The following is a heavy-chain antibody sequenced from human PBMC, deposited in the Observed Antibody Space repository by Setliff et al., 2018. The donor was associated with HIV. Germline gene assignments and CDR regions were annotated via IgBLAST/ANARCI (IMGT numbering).Heavy chain of an antibody. Sequence: GGSLRLSCAASGFTFSNYGLHWVRQAPGKGPEWVAFIKYDGSDKYYADSVKSRFTISRDNSKNTLYLQMNSLRPDDTAAYYCAKGDNGHCDSTSCRDFDYWGRGTLVTVSS. CDR2: IKYDGSDK. J-gene: IGHJ4*02. D-gene: IGHD2-2*03. CDR1: GFTFSNYG. V-gene: IGHV3-30*02. CDR3: AKGDNGHCDSTSCRDFDY.